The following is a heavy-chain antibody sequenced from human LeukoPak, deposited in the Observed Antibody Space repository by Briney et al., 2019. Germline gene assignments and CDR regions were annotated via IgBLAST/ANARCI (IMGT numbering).Heavy chain of an antibody. CDR2: ISAYNGNT. CDR3: ARDAAVPRYCSGGSCYSVDFDY. D-gene: IGHD2-15*01. V-gene: IGHV1-18*04. Sequence: ASVKVSCKASGYTFTSYGISRVRQAPGQGLEWMGWISAYNGNTNYAQKLQGRVTMTTDTSTSTAYMELRSLRSDDTAVYYCARDAAVPRYCSGGSCYSVDFDYWGQGTLVTVSS. J-gene: IGHJ4*02. CDR1: GYTFTSYG.